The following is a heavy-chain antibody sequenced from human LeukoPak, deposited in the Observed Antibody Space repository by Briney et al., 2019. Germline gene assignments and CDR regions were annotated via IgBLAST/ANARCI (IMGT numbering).Heavy chain of an antibody. CDR3: ASLEMATGFVYFDY. CDR1: GYTFIDYY. Sequence: GASVKVSCKASGYTFIDYYMHWVRQAPGQGLEWMGWINPNSGDTNYAQKFQGRVTMTRDTSISTAYMELSRLRSDDTAVYYCASLEMATGFVYFDYWGQGTLVTVSS. CDR2: INPNSGDT. J-gene: IGHJ4*02. V-gene: IGHV1-2*02. D-gene: IGHD5-24*01.